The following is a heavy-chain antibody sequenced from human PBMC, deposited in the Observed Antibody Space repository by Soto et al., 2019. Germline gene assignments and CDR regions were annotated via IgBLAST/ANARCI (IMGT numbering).Heavy chain of an antibody. CDR2: INHSGST. J-gene: IGHJ3*02. CDR1: GGSFSGYY. CDR3: AIGHDYGDYGAFDI. Sequence: PSETLSLTGAVYGGSFSGYYWSWIRQPPGKGLQWIGEINHSGSTNYNPSLKSRVTISVDTSKNQFSLKLSSVTAADTAVYYCAIGHDYGDYGAFDIWGQGTMVTVSS. V-gene: IGHV4-34*01. D-gene: IGHD4-17*01.